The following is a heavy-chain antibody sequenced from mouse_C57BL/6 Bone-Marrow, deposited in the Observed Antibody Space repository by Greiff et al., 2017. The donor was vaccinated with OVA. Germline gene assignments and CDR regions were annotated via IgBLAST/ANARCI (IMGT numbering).Heavy chain of an antibody. Sequence: VQLQQPGAELVKPGASVKLSCKASGYTFTSYWMQWVKQRPGQGLEWIGEIDPSDSYTNYNQKVKGKATLTVDTSSSTAYMQLSSLTSEDSAVYYCARGLGGGHDYWGQGTTLTVSS. CDR2: IDPSDSYT. CDR3: ARGLGGGHDY. J-gene: IGHJ2*01. V-gene: IGHV1-50*01. CDR1: GYTFTSYW. D-gene: IGHD4-1*01.